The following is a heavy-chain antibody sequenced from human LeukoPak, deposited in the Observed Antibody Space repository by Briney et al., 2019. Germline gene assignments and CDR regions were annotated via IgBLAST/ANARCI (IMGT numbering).Heavy chain of an antibody. D-gene: IGHD5-12*01. CDR3: ARGRVATMFSYYYYMDV. V-gene: IGHV1-8*01. CDR1: GYTFTSYD. CDR2: MNPNSGNT. J-gene: IGHJ6*03. Sequence: ASVKVSCKASGYTFTSYDINWVRQATGQGLEWMGWMNPNSGNTGYAQKFQGRVTMTRNTSISTAYMELSSLRSEDTAVYYCARGRVATMFSYYYYMDVWGKGTTVTVSS.